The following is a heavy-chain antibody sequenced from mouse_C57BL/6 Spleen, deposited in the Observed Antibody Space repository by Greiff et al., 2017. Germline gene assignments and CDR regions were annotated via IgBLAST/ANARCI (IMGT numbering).Heavy chain of an antibody. V-gene: IGHV1-54*01. D-gene: IGHD2-5*01. Sequence: QVQLQQSGAELVRPGTSVKVSCKASGYAFTNYLIEWVKQRPGQGLEWIGVINPGSGGTNYNEKFKGKATLTADKSSSTAYMQLSSLTSEDSAVYFCARLYSNLEGYCDYWGQGTTLTVSS. J-gene: IGHJ2*01. CDR3: ARLYSNLEGYCDY. CDR1: GYAFTNYL. CDR2: INPGSGGT.